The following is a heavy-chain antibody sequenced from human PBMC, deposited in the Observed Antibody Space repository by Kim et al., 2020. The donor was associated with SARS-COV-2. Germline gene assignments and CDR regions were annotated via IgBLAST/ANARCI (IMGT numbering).Heavy chain of an antibody. CDR2: ISGSGGST. V-gene: IGHV3-23*01. Sequence: GGSLRLSCAASGFTFSSYAMSWVRQAPGKGLEWVSAISGSGGSTYYADSVKGRFTISRDNSKNTLYLQMNSLRADDTAVYYCARHLGSSGPSGFDYWGQGTLVTVSS. J-gene: IGHJ4*02. CDR1: GFTFSSYA. D-gene: IGHD6-19*01. CDR3: ARHLGSSGPSGFDY.